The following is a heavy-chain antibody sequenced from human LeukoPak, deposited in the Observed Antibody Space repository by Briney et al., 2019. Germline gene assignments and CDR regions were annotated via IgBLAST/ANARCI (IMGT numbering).Heavy chain of an antibody. CDR2: TYYRSKWYN. Sequence: SQTLSLTCAISGDSVSSNSATWNWIRQSPSRGLEWLGRTYYRSKWYNDYAVSVKSRITIKPDTSKNQFSLQLNSVTPEDTAVYYCAREPAYSSGWTKNGFDIWGEGTMVTVSS. J-gene: IGHJ3*02. D-gene: IGHD6-25*01. CDR3: AREPAYSSGWTKNGFDI. V-gene: IGHV6-1*01. CDR1: GDSVSSNSAT.